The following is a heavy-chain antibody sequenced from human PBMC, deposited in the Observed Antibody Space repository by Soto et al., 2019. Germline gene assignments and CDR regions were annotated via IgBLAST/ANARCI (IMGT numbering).Heavy chain of an antibody. J-gene: IGHJ6*02. CDR2: MNPNSGNT. CDR3: ARSWDSGSPNYYGMDV. D-gene: IGHD5-12*01. Sequence: ASVNVSCKASGYTFTSYDINWVRQATGQGLEWMGWMNPNSGNTGYAQKFQGRVTMTRNTSISTAYMELSSLRSEDTAVYYCARSWDSGSPNYYGMDVWGQGTTVTVSS. V-gene: IGHV1-8*01. CDR1: GYTFTSYD.